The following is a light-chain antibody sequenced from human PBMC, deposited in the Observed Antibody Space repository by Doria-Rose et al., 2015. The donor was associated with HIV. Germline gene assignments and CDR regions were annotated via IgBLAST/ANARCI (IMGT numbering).Light chain of an antibody. CDR1: QSIISY. CDR2: AAS. V-gene: IGKV1-39*01. Sequence: DLPMTQSPSSRSAAVGDRVTITYRASQSIISYLNWYQQKPGKAPKLLLYAASSLQSGVPSRFSGSGSGTDFTLTISSLQPEDFAAYYCQQSCCTPSTFGQGTKLEIK. J-gene: IGKJ2*02. CDR3: QQSCCTPST.